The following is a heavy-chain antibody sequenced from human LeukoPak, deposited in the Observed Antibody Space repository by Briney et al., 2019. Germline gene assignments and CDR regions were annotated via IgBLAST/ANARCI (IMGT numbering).Heavy chain of an antibody. CDR1: GGTFSSYA. D-gene: IGHD1-26*01. J-gene: IGHJ4*02. CDR3: ARDRWYSGSLDY. Sequence: ASVKVSCKASGGTFSSYAISWVRQAPGQGLEWMGRIIPILGIANYAQKFQGRVTMTRDTSISTAYMELSRLRSDDTAVYYCARDRWYSGSLDYWGQGTLVTVSS. CDR2: IIPILGIA. V-gene: IGHV1-69*04.